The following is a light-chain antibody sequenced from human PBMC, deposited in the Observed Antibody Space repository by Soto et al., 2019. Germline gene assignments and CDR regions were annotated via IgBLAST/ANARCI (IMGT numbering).Light chain of an antibody. J-gene: IGLJ7*01. V-gene: IGLV2-8*01. CDR2: EVS. CDR3: SSYAGTKGV. Sequence: QSALTQPPSASGSPGQSVTISCTGTSSDVGGYNYVSWYQQHPGKAPKLMIYEVSKRPSGVPDRFSGSKSGNTASLTVSGLQAEDEAHYYCSSYAGTKGVFGGGTQLTVL. CDR1: SSDVGGYNY.